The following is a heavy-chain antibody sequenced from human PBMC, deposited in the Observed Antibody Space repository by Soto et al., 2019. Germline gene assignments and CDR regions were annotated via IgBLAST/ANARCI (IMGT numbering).Heavy chain of an antibody. CDR1: GGSISSYY. CDR2: IYYSGST. J-gene: IGHJ3*02. D-gene: IGHD1-1*01. V-gene: IGHV4-59*08. CDR3: ARQIGRNLWAFDI. Sequence: PSETLSLTCTVSGGSISSYYWSWIRQPPGKGLEWIGYIYYSGSTNYNPSLTSRVTISVDTSKNQFSLILKSVTAADTAVYYCARQIGRNLWAFDIWGQGTMVTVSS.